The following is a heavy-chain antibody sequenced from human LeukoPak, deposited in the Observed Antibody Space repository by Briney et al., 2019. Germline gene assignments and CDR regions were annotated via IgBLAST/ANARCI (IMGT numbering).Heavy chain of an antibody. CDR3: ARYNSLNAFDI. J-gene: IGHJ3*02. D-gene: IGHD1-20*01. Sequence: SQTLSLTCTVSGGSITSYYWSWIRQPPGKGLEWSGYIYYSGSTNYNPSLKSRVTISVDTSKIQFSLRLCSVTAADTAVYYCARYNSLNAFDIWGQGTMVTVSS. CDR2: IYYSGST. CDR1: GGSITSYY. V-gene: IGHV4-59*08.